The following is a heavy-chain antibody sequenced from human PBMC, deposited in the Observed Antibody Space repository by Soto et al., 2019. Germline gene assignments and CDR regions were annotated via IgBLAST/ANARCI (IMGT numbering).Heavy chain of an antibody. D-gene: IGHD6-19*01. CDR1: GGSISSYY. CDR2: IYYSGST. CDR3: ARFISVAGTFDY. J-gene: IGHJ4*02. V-gene: IGHV4-59*01. Sequence: SETLSLTCTVSGGSISSYYWSWIRQPPGKGLEWVGYIYYSGSTNYNPSLKSRVTISVDTSKNQFSLKLSSVTAADTAVYYCARFISVAGTFDYWRQGTLVTVSS.